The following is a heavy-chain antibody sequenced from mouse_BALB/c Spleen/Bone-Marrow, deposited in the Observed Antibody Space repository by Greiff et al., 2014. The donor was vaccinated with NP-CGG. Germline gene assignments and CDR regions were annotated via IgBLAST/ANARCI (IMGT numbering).Heavy chain of an antibody. CDR2: IWGDGST. CDR3: AKQEGFSYAMDY. CDR1: GFSVTSYG. Sequence: QVQLQQSGPGLVAPSQSLSITCTVSGFSVTSYGVSWVRQPPGKGREWLGVIWGDGSTNYHSALISRLSISKDNSKSQVLLKLNSLQTDDTATYYCAKQEGFSYAMDYWGQGTSVTVSS. J-gene: IGHJ4*01. V-gene: IGHV2-3*01.